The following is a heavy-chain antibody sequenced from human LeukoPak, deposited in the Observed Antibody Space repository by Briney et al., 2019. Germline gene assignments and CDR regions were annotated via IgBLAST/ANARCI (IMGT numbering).Heavy chain of an antibody. V-gene: IGHV3-23*01. CDR2: ISGGRMTT. Sequence: PGGSLRLSCAASGFTFSSYGMSWVRQAPGKGLEWVSSISGGRMTTYYADSVKDRFTISTDYSNDMLYLQMDYLGAEDTAIYYCAKFQYTSGRKTPHAVHDYWGQGTLVTVSS. CDR1: GFTFSSYG. J-gene: IGHJ4*02. D-gene: IGHD6-19*01. CDR3: AKFQYTSGRKTPHAVHDY.